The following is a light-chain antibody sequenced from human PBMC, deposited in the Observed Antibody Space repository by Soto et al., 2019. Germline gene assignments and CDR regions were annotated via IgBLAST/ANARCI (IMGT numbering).Light chain of an antibody. CDR3: QQYNKWPLIT. CDR2: GAS. V-gene: IGKV3D-15*01. J-gene: IGKJ5*01. CDR1: QSVSYY. Sequence: EIVMTQSPATLSVSPGERATLCCRSSQSVSYYLAWYQQKPGQAPRLLIYGASTRATGTPARFSGSGSGTEFTLTISSLQSEDFALYFCQQYNKWPLITFGQGTRLEIK.